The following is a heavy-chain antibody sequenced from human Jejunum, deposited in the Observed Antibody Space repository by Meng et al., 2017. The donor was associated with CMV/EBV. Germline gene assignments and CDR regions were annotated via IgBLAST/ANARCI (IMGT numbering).Heavy chain of an antibody. D-gene: IGHD2-2*01. V-gene: IGHV1-18*01. CDR3: ARARLGGYCSSTSCADNWFDP. Sequence: VQLVQSGAEVQKPGASVKVSCKASGYTFTSYGISWVRQAPGQGLEWMGWISAYNGNTNYAQKLQGRVTMTTDTSTSTAYMELRSLRSDDTAVYYCARARLGGYCSSTSCADNWFDPWGQGTLVTVSS. J-gene: IGHJ5*02. CDR1: GYTFTSYG. CDR2: ISAYNGNT.